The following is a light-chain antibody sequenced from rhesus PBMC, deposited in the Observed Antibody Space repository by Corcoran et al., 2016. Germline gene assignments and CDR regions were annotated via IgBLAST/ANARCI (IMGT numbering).Light chain of an antibody. Sequence: DVVMTQSPLALPITPGQPASISCRSSQSLVHSNGNTYLSWFQQKPGQPPRLLIYKVSNRYSGVPDSSSVSGAGTDFTLKISRVEAEDVGVYYCMQNTHIPTFGQGTKVEIK. V-gene: IGKV2-65*01. CDR1: QSLVHSNGNTY. CDR2: KVS. J-gene: IGKJ1*01. CDR3: MQNTHIPT.